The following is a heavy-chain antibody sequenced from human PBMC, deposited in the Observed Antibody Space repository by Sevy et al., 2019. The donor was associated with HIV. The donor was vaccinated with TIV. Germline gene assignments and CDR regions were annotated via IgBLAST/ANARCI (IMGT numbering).Heavy chain of an antibody. J-gene: IGHJ3*02. D-gene: IGHD3-22*01. CDR3: ARDTMIVVDSVGAFDI. V-gene: IGHV3-48*02. CDR2: ISSSSSTI. Sequence: GGSLRLSCAASGFTFSSYSMNWDRQAPGKGLEWVSYISSSSSTIYYADSVKGRFTISRDNAKNSLYLQMNSLRDEDTAVYYCARDTMIVVDSVGAFDIWGQGTMVTVSS. CDR1: GFTFSSYS.